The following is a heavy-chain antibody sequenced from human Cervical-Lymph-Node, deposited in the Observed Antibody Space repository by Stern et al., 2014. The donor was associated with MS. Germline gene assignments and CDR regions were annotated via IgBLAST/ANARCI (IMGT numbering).Heavy chain of an antibody. J-gene: IGHJ4*02. V-gene: IGHV2-70*04. CDR2: IDWDGDA. Sequence: QVTLRESGPALVRPTQTLTLTCTFSGFSLNTNKLRVNWIRQPPGKGLEWLARIDWDGDALYSTSLRTRLAVSKDTSNNHVVLTMTNMDPMDTATYFCARMTPKSGATNFDYWGPGTLVTVSS. CDR1: GFSLNTNKLR. CDR3: ARMTPKSGATNFDY. D-gene: IGHD1-26*01.